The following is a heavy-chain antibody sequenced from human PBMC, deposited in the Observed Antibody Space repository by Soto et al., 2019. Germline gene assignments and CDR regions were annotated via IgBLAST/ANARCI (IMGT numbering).Heavy chain of an antibody. CDR1: GYTFTDYD. Sequence: QGQLVQSGAEVKKPGASVKVSCKASGYTFTDYDISWVRQAPGQGLEWMGWISVDNGNTKYVESLQGRVTMTTDTSTSTAYLGVRGLRSDDTAVYYCARTSVSNYNWFDPWGQGTLVAVSS. CDR2: ISVDNGNT. D-gene: IGHD4-4*01. V-gene: IGHV1-18*01. CDR3: ARTSVSNYNWFDP. J-gene: IGHJ5*02.